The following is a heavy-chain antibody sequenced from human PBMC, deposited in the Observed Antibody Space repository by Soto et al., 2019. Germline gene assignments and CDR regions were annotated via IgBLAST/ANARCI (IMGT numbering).Heavy chain of an antibody. V-gene: IGHV3-23*01. J-gene: IGHJ4*02. CDR3: AKRPLTWYLGLDY. D-gene: IGHD3-9*01. Sequence: EVQLLESGGGLVQPGGSLRLSCAASGFTFSNYAMTWVRQAPGKGVEWVSAINGDGGGNGGSTYYADSVKGRFTISRDNSRNTLYLHMNNLRVEDTAVYYCAKRPLTWYLGLDYWGQGALVTVSS. CDR2: INGDGGGNGGST. CDR1: GFTFSNYA.